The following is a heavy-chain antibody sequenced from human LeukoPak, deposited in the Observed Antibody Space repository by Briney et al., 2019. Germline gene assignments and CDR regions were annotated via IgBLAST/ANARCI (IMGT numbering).Heavy chain of an antibody. J-gene: IGHJ3*02. Sequence: GGSLRLSCAASGFTFDDYAMHWVRQAPGKGLEWVSGISWNSGSIGYADSVKGRFTISRDNAKTSLYLQMNSVRAEDTAVYYCARRGAVTYAFDIWGQGTMVTVSS. D-gene: IGHD5-18*01. V-gene: IGHV3-9*01. CDR1: GFTFDDYA. CDR3: ARRGAVTYAFDI. CDR2: ISWNSGSI.